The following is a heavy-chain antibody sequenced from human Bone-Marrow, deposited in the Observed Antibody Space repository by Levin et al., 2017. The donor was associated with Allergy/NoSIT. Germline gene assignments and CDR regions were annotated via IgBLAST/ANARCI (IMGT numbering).Heavy chain of an antibody. D-gene: IGHD6-13*01. J-gene: IGHJ4*02. CDR2: IIPIFGTA. V-gene: IGHV1-69*06. CDR3: ARGDSSSWQFDY. CDR1: GGTFSSYA. Sequence: SVKVSCKASGGTFSSYAISWVRQAPGQGLEWMGGIIPIFGTANYAQKFQGRVTITADKSTSTAYMELSSLRSEDTAVYYCARGDSSSWQFDYWGQGTLVTVSS.